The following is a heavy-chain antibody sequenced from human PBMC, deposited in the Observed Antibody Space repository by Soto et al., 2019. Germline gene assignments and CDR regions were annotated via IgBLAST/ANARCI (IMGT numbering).Heavy chain of an antibody. V-gene: IGHV3-23*01. CDR1: GFTFSSYA. CDR3: AKDHYMFMKIQVTKTVWDS. J-gene: IGHJ4*02. Sequence: EVQLLESGGGLVQPGGSLRISCAGSGFTFSSYAMTWVRQAPGKGLEWVATISGSGGNSYYADSVRGRFTVSRDTSKNTLYLQMNNLRAEDTAVYSCAKDHYMFMKIQVTKTVWDSWGQGTMVSVSS. CDR2: ISGSGGNS. D-gene: IGHD3-16*01.